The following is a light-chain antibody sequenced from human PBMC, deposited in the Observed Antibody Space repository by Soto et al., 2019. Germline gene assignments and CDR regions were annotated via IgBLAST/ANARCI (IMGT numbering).Light chain of an antibody. CDR3: CSYGGSYTYV. J-gene: IGLJ1*01. Sequence: QSVLTQPRSVSGSPGQSVTISCTGTSSDVGGYNYVSWYQQHPGKAPKVMIYDVSKRPSGVPNRFSGPKSGNTASLTISGLQAEDEADYYCCSYGGSYTYVFGTGTKVTVL. V-gene: IGLV2-11*01. CDR1: SSDVGGYNY. CDR2: DVS.